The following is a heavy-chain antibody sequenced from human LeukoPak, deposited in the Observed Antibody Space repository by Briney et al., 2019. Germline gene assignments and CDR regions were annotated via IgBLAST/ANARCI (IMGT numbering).Heavy chain of an antibody. CDR3: ARRGYSYGPLFDC. CDR2: IYHSGST. D-gene: IGHD5-18*01. CDR1: GGSISSSNW. Sequence: SSETLSLTCAVSGGSISSSNWWSWVRQPPGKGLEWIGEIYHSGSTNYNPSLKSRVTISVDKSKNQFSLKLSSVTAADTAVYYCARRGYSYGPLFDCWGQGTLVTVSS. V-gene: IGHV4-4*02. J-gene: IGHJ4*02.